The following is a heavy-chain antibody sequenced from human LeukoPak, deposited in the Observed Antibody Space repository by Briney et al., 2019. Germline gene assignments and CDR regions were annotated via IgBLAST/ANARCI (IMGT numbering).Heavy chain of an antibody. J-gene: IGHJ6*02. Sequence: ASVKVPCKASGYTFTSYDINWVRQATGQGLEWMGWMNPNSGNTGYAQKFQGRVTMTRNTSISTAYMELSSLRSEDTAVYYCARSPGALNWGYYYYGMDVWGQGTTVTVSS. CDR3: ARSPGALNWGYYYYGMDV. CDR1: GYTFTSYD. CDR2: MNPNSGNT. V-gene: IGHV1-8*01. D-gene: IGHD7-27*01.